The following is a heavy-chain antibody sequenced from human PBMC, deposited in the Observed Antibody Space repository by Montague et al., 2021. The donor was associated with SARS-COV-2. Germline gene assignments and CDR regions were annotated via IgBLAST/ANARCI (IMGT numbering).Heavy chain of an antibody. CDR3: ARGDKGVIILSFYYSLDV. CDR2: INQSGST. D-gene: IGHD3-3*01. Sequence: SETLSLTYAVHGGSFSAYYWSWIRQPPGEGLEWIGDINQSGSTKYNPSLKSRASISLDTSKNQFSLKLSSVTAADTAVYYCARGDKGVIILSFYYSLDVWGQGTTVTVSS. CDR1: GGSFSAYY. J-gene: IGHJ6*02. V-gene: IGHV4-34*01.